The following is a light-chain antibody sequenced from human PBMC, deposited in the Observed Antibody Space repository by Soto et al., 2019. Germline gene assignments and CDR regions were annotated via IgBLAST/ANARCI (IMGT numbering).Light chain of an antibody. J-gene: IGKJ2*01. CDR3: HQYGSSPYT. CDR2: GAS. CDR1: QSVSSSY. V-gene: IGKV3-20*01. Sequence: EIVLTQSPGTLSLSPGERATLSCRASQSVSSSYLAWYQQKPCQAPRLLIYGASSRATGIPDRFSGSGSGTDFTLTISSWEPDDFAVYYCHQYGSSPYTFGQGTKLEI.